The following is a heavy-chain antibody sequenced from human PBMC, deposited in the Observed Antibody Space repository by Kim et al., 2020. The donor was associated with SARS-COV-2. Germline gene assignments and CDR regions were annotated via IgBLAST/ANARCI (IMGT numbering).Heavy chain of an antibody. D-gene: IGHD2-15*01. CDR3: ASFRWSPPYDFDY. CDR2: IYYSGST. J-gene: IGHJ4*02. V-gene: IGHV4-39*07. CDR1: GGSISSSSYY. Sequence: SETLSLTCTVSGGSISSSSYYWGWIRQPPGKGLEWIGSIYYSGSTYYNPSLKSRVTISVDTSKNQFSLKLSSVTAADTAVYYCASFRWSPPYDFDYWGQGTLVTVSS.